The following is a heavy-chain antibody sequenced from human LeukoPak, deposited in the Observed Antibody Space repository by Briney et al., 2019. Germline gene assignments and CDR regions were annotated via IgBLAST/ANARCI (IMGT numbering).Heavy chain of an antibody. CDR2: IYHSGST. J-gene: IGHJ4*02. CDR1: GGSISSGGYY. D-gene: IGHD6-6*01. CDR3: ARDMYSSSSGTFDY. V-gene: IGHV4-30-2*01. Sequence: SQTLSLTCTVSGGSISSGGYYWSWIRQPPGKGLEWIGYIYHSGSTYYNPSLKSRVTISVDRSKNQFSLKLSSVTAADTAVYYCARDMYSSSSGTFDYWGQGTLVTVSS.